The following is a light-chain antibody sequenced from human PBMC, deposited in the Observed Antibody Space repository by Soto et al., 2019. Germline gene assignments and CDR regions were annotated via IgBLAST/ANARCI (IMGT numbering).Light chain of an antibody. CDR3: AAWDDSLKRHV. V-gene: IGLV1-44*01. Sequence: QSVLTQPPSASGTPGQRVTISCSGSSSNIGRNTVHWYQQLPGTAPNVLIYTNDKRPSGVPDRFSGSKSGTSASLAISGLQSEDEADYYYAAWDDSLKRHVFGTGTKVTVL. CDR2: TND. J-gene: IGLJ1*01. CDR1: SSNIGRNT.